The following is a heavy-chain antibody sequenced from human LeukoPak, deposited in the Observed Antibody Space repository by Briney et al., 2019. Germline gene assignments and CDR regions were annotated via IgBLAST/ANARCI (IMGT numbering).Heavy chain of an antibody. CDR1: GGTFSSYA. V-gene: IGHV1-69*01. Sequence: ASVKVSCKASGGTFSSYAISWVRQAPGQGLEWMGGIIPILGTANYAQKFQGRVTITADESTSTAYMELSSLRSEDTAVYYCARDLALSSRDDYYYYYYMDVWGKGTTVTVSS. CDR2: IIPILGTA. CDR3: ARDLALSSRDDYYYYYYMDV. J-gene: IGHJ6*03. D-gene: IGHD3-3*02.